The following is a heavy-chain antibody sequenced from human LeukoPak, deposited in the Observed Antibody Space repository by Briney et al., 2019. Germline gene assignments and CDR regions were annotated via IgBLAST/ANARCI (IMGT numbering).Heavy chain of an antibody. CDR2: IYPGDSDT. CDR1: GYSFTSYW. Sequence: GESLKISCKGSGYSFTSYWIGWERQMPGKGLEWMGFIYPGDSDTRYSPSFQGKVTMSADKSISTAYLQWSSLKASDTAIYYCARPRDDFWSGYYWADAFDIWGQGTMVTVSS. D-gene: IGHD3-3*01. J-gene: IGHJ3*02. CDR3: ARPRDDFWSGYYWADAFDI. V-gene: IGHV5-51*01.